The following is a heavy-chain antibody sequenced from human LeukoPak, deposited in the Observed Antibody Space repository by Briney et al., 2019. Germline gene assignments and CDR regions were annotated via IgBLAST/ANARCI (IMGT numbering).Heavy chain of an antibody. J-gene: IGHJ4*02. Sequence: ASVKVSCKASGYTFTSYHMHWVRQAPGQGLEWMGTIHPSGGSTTYAQKFQGRVTMTRDTSTSTFYMDLSSLRSDDTAVYYCVRDPIGGPLDYWGQGTLVTVSS. CDR3: VRDPIGGPLDY. D-gene: IGHD3-16*01. CDR1: GYTFTSYH. CDR2: IHPSGGST. V-gene: IGHV1-46*01.